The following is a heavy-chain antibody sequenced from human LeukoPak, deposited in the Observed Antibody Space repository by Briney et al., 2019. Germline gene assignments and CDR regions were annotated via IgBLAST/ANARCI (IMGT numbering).Heavy chain of an antibody. V-gene: IGHV3-11*04. CDR1: GFTFSDYY. CDR3: ARVGPDYDSSGHHYYYYMDV. Sequence: GGSLRLSCAASGFTFSDYYMSWIRQAPGKGLEWVSYISSSGSTIYYADSVKGRFTISRDNAKNSLYLQMNSLRAEDTAVYYCARVGPDYDSSGHHYYYYMDVWGKGTTVTVSS. J-gene: IGHJ6*03. CDR2: ISSSGSTI. D-gene: IGHD3-22*01.